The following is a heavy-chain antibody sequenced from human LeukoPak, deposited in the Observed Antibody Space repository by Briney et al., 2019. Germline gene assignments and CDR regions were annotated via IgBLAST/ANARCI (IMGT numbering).Heavy chain of an antibody. J-gene: IGHJ4*02. Sequence: GRSLRLSCAASGSTFSSYGMHWVRQGPGKGLEWVALISDDGNTEFYADSVKGRFTISRDNSKNTLYLQMNSLRPEDTAVYYCAKEGSSGWYGNYWGQGTLVTVSS. CDR1: GSTFSSYG. V-gene: IGHV3-30*18. D-gene: IGHD6-19*01. CDR3: AKEGSSGWYGNY. CDR2: ISDDGNTE.